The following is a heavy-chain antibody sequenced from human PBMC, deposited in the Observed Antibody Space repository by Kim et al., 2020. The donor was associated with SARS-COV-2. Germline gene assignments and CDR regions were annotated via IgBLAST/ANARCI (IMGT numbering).Heavy chain of an antibody. CDR3: ARVGAVAGTGWAFDI. Sequence: DSVKGRFTISRDNSKNRLYLQMHSLRTEDTAVYYCARVGAVAGTGWAFDIWGQGTMVTVSS. D-gene: IGHD6-19*01. V-gene: IGHV3-30*13. J-gene: IGHJ3*02.